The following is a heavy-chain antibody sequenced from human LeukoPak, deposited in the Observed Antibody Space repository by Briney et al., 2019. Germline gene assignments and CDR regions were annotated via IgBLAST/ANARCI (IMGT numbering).Heavy chain of an antibody. D-gene: IGHD6-13*01. Sequence: ASVKVSFKASGYSFTSYAYNWVRQAPGQGLEWMGWISAYDGGTKYAQDLQGRVTMTTDTSTRTAYMELTRLTSDVTAVYYSARDPLTSTWSPYYFTLDVWGQGTTVSVSS. J-gene: IGHJ6*02. V-gene: IGHV1-18*01. CDR1: GYSFTSYA. CDR2: ISAYDGGT. CDR3: ARDPLTSTWSPYYFTLDV.